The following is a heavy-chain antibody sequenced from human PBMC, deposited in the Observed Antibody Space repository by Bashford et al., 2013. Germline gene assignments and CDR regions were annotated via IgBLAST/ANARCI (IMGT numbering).Heavy chain of an antibody. CDR2: INSGDIT. CDR1: GFTFSLSW. J-gene: IGHJ4*02. D-gene: IGHD3-9*01. Sequence: GGSLRLSCAASGFTFSLSWMHWVRQVPGKGPVWVSRINSGDITYYTDSVKGRFTVSRDNSKNTLYLQMNSLRAADTAVYYCAKVRVQKYDILTALDSWGQGTLVTVSS. CDR3: AKVRVQKYDILTALDS. V-gene: IGHV3-74*01.